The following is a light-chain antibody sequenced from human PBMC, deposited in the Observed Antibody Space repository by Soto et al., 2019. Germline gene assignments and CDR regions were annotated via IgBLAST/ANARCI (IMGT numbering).Light chain of an antibody. CDR3: QQYNNWPLT. CDR2: GVS. CDR1: QSVSSN. V-gene: IGKV3-15*01. J-gene: IGKJ4*01. Sequence: EIVMTQSPATLSVSPGERATLSCRATQSVSSNLAWYQQKPGQAPRLLMYGVSTRATGIPARFSGSGSGTEFTLTISSLQSEDFAVYYCQQYNNWPLTFGGGTK.